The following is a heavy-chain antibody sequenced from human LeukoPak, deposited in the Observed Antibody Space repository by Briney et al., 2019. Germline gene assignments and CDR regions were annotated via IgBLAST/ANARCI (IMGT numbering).Heavy chain of an antibody. V-gene: IGHV3-30-3*01. CDR3: AIGRMDV. Sequence: GRSLRLSCAASGFTFSSYAMHCVRQAPGKGLEWVAVISYDGSNKYYADSVKGRFTISRDNTKNTLYLQMNSLRAEDTAVYYCAIGRMDVWGQGTTVTVSS. CDR2: ISYDGSNK. J-gene: IGHJ6*02. CDR1: GFTFSSYA.